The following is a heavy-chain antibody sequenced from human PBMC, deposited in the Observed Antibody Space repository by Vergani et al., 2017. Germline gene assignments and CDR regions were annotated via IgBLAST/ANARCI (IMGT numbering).Heavy chain of an antibody. Sequence: QLQLQESGPGLVKPSETLSLTCTVSLGSICSSSYYWGWIRQPPGKGLEWIGSIYYSGSTYYNPSLRSRVTISVDTSKNRCSLRLCSVTAADTAGFYCARAYESGYSSSWYVVSFDYWGQGTLVTVSS. D-gene: IGHD6-13*01. CDR2: IYYSGST. CDR1: LGSICSSSYY. J-gene: IGHJ4*02. V-gene: IGHV4-39*07. CDR3: ARAYESGYSSSWYVVSFDY.